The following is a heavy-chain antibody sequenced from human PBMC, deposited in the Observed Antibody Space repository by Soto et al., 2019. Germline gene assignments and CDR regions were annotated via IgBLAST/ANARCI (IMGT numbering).Heavy chain of an antibody. J-gene: IGHJ4*02. CDR2: MNPNSGNT. Sequence: ASVKVSCKASGYTFTSYDINWVRPATGQGLEWMGWMNPNSGNTGYAQKFQGRVTMTRNTSISTAYMELSSLRSEDTAVYYCARNLYSGYDYGYWGQGTLVTVSS. CDR3: ARNLYSGYDYGY. V-gene: IGHV1-8*01. D-gene: IGHD5-12*01. CDR1: GYTFTSYD.